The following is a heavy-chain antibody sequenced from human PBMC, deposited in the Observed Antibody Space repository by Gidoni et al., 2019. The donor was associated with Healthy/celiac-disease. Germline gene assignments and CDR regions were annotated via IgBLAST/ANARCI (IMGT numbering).Heavy chain of an antibody. CDR1: GGSISGGGYY. Sequence: QVQLQEAGPGLLKPSQTLSLTCPVAGGSISGGGYYWGWISQHPGKGLEWIGYIYYTGRTYYHPSLKSRVTISVDTSKNQFSLNLSSVTAADTAVYYCAGHVGDYGRIWWYWGQGTQVTVSS. J-gene: IGHJ4*02. CDR3: AGHVGDYGRIWWY. V-gene: IGHV4-31*02. D-gene: IGHD4-17*01. CDR2: IYYTGRT.